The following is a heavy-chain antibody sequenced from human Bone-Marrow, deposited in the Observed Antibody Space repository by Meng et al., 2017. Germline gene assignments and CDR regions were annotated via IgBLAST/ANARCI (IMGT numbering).Heavy chain of an antibody. D-gene: IGHD5-18*01. CDR2: IYYSGGT. CDR3: ARATQRGYTLRVGFDP. CDR1: GGSISSSSYY. Sequence: QLQLQESGPGLVKPSETLSLTSTASGGSISSSSYYWGWIRQPPGKGLEWIGSIYYSGGTYYNPSLKSRVTISVDTSKNQFSLKLSSVTAADTAVYYCARATQRGYTLRVGFDPWGQGTLVTVSS. V-gene: IGHV4-39*01. J-gene: IGHJ5*02.